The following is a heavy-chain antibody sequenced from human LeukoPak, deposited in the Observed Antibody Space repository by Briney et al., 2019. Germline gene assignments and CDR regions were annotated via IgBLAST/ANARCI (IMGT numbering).Heavy chain of an antibody. CDR3: ARDLVGPPSGAFDL. Sequence: ASVKVSCKVSGYLVSELSIHWVRQTSGKGLEWMGGFDRDDGETLYAQKFEGRVTQTEATPTNTVFMELSSLTADDTAVYFCARDLVGPPSGAFDLWGQGTMVTVSS. J-gene: IGHJ3*01. CDR2: FDRDDGET. D-gene: IGHD1-26*01. V-gene: IGHV1-24*01. CDR1: GYLVSELS.